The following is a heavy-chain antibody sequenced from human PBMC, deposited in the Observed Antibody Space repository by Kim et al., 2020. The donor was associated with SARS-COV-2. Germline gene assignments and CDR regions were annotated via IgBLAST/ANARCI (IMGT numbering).Heavy chain of an antibody. V-gene: IGHV4-39*01. J-gene: IGHJ3*02. CDR3: VSHPARHIAGDAFDI. Sequence: SETLSLTCTVSGASISSDYYYWGWIRQPPGMGLEWLATIYHNGNTYYNPSLRSRVTISVDTSKNQFSLMLSSGTAADTAMYYCVSHPARHIAGDAFDIWGLGTMVSVSS. D-gene: IGHD6-13*01. CDR1: GASISSDYYY. CDR2: IYHNGNT.